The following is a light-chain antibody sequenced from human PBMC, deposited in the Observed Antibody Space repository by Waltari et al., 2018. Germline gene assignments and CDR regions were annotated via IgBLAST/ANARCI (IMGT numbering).Light chain of an antibody. CDR1: SSDVGGYNY. Sequence: QSALTQPASVSGSPGQSIPISCTGTSSDVGGYNYVAWYQQPPGKAPKLMIYDVSNRPAGVPNRFSGSKSGNTASLTSSGLQAEDEADYYCSSYTSSITYVFGTGTKVTVL. J-gene: IGLJ1*01. CDR3: SSYTSSITYV. CDR2: DVS. V-gene: IGLV2-14*03.